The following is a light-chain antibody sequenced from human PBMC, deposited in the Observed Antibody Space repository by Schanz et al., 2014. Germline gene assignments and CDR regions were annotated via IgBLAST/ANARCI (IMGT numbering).Light chain of an antibody. CDR3: CSYAGSSIVV. Sequence: QSVLTQPPSASGSPGQSVTISCTGTSSDVGGYDYVSWYQQHPGKAPKLMIYEVSKRPSGVPDRFSGSKSGNTASLTISGLQAEDEADYYCCSYAGSSIVVFGGGTKLTVL. J-gene: IGLJ2*01. V-gene: IGLV2-8*01. CDR2: EVS. CDR1: SSDVGGYDY.